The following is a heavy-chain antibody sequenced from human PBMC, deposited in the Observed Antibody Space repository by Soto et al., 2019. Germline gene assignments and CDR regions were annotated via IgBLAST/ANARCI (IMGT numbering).Heavy chain of an antibody. CDR3: AKSELLPNWFDP. D-gene: IGHD3-22*01. J-gene: IGHJ5*02. V-gene: IGHV3-23*01. Sequence: GGSLRLSCAASGFTFSSYAMSWVRQAPGKGLEWVSAISGSGGSTYYADSVKGRFTISRDNSKNTLYLQMNSPRAEDTAVYYCAKSELLPNWFDPWGQGTLVTVSS. CDR2: ISGSGGST. CDR1: GFTFSSYA.